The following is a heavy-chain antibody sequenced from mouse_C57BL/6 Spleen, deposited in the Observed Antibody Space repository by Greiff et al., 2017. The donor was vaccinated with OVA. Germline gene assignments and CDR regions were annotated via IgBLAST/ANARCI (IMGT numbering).Heavy chain of an antibody. CDR3: ARYWD. Sequence: EVQLQQSGPELVKPGASVKISCTASGYSFTGYYMNWVKQSPEKSLEWIGEINPSTGGTTYNQKFKAKATLTVDKSSSTAYMQLKSLTSEDSAVYYCARYWDWGQGTTLTVSS. CDR1: GYSFTGYY. CDR2: INPSTGGT. D-gene: IGHD4-1*01. V-gene: IGHV1-42*01. J-gene: IGHJ2*01.